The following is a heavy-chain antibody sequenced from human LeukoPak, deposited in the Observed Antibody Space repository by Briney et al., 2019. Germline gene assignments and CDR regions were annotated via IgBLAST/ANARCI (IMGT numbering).Heavy chain of an antibody. Sequence: AASVKVSCKASGYTFTSYDINWVRQATGQGLEWMGRIIPLLGIENCAQKFQDRLTIMADKSTSTVYMELSSLRSGDTAVYYCARGDGGHDFWSNYPLDSWGQGTLVTVSS. J-gene: IGHJ4*02. D-gene: IGHD3-3*01. CDR2: IIPLLGIE. CDR1: GYTFTSYD. CDR3: ARGDGGHDFWSNYPLDS. V-gene: IGHV1-69*04.